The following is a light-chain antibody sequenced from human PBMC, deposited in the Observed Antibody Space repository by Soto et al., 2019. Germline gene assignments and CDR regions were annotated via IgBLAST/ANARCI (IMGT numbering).Light chain of an antibody. CDR3: QQYGSSLT. CDR1: QSVSSSY. Sequence: EIVLTQSPGTLSLSPGERATLSCRASQSVSSSYLAWYQQKPGQAPRLLIYGASSKPTGIQDKFSFSGSRTDFTLTISRLEPEDFAVDDCQQYGSSLTFGGGIKMDIK. CDR2: GAS. V-gene: IGKV3-20*01. J-gene: IGKJ4*01.